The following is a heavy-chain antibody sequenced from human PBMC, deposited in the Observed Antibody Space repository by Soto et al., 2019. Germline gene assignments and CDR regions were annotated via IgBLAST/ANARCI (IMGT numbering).Heavy chain of an antibody. CDR2: IYYSGST. D-gene: IGHD5-12*01. CDR3: ARLNSGYDFYYYYYMDV. J-gene: IGHJ6*03. Sequence: QVQLQESGPGLVKPSETLSLTCTVSGGSISSYYWSWIRQPPGKGLEWIGYIYYSGSTKYNPSLKSRGTISVDTSKNQCSLKLSSVTAADTAVYYCARLNSGYDFYYYYYMDVWGKGTTVTVSS. CDR1: GGSISSYY. V-gene: IGHV4-59*08.